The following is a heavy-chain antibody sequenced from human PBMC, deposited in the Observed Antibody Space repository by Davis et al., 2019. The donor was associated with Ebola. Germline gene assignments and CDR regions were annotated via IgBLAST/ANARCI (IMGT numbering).Heavy chain of an antibody. J-gene: IGHJ3*02. CDR1: GYTFTNYY. V-gene: IGHV1-46*03. CDR2: IKPNDGRT. CDR3: TTPGGQDSGYDVFDI. Sequence: ASVKVSCKASGYTFTNYYMHWVRQAPGQGLEWMGMIKPNDGRTIYAQKFQVRVTVIRDTSTTTVYMDPSSLISEDTALYYCTTPGGQDSGYDVFDIWGQGTMVTVSS. D-gene: IGHD5-12*01.